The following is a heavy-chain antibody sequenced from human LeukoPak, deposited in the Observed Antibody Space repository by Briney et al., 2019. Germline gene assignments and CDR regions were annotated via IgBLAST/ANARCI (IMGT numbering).Heavy chain of an antibody. V-gene: IGHV3-23*01. Sequence: GGSLRLSCAASGFTFSSYAMSWIRQAPGKGLGWVSGISGAGGSTYYADSVKGRFTISRDNSKDTLYLQMNSLRAEDTAIYYCVKLRTGTATNFDYWGQGTLVTVSS. D-gene: IGHD1-1*01. CDR2: ISGAGGST. J-gene: IGHJ4*02. CDR1: GFTFSSYA. CDR3: VKLRTGTATNFDY.